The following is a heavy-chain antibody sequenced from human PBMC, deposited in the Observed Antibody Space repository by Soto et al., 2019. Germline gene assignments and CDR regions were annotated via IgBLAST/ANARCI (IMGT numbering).Heavy chain of an antibody. CDR2: ISSNGGST. CDR3: VKDRYVDC. J-gene: IGHJ4*02. CDR1: GFTLSNYA. V-gene: IGHV3-64D*08. Sequence: PGGSLRLSCSVSGFTLSNYAMHWVRQAPGKGLEYVASISSNGGSTYYADSVKGRFTVSRDNSKNTLYLQMSSLRSEDTGIYYCVKDRYVDCWGQGTLVTVSS.